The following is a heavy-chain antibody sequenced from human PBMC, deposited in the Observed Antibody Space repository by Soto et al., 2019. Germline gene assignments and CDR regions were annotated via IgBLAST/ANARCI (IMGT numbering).Heavy chain of an antibody. D-gene: IGHD6-13*01. Sequence: SETLSLTCTVSGGSISSYYWSWIRQPPGKGLEWIGYIYYSGSTNYNPSLKSRVTISVDTSKNQFSLKLSSVTAADTAVYYCARDMGLYSTPPGRGDGMDVWGRGTTVTVSS. J-gene: IGHJ6*02. V-gene: IGHV4-59*01. CDR3: ARDMGLYSTPPGRGDGMDV. CDR1: GGSISSYY. CDR2: IYYSGST.